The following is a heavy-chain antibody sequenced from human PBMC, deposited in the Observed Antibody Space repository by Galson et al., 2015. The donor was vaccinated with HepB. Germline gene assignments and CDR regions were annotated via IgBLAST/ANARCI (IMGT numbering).Heavy chain of an antibody. CDR3: ARALGGDSSGGDV. V-gene: IGHV5-51*01. J-gene: IGHJ6*02. CDR1: GYSFATYW. CDR2: IYPGDSDT. Sequence: QSGAEVKKSGESLNISCKGSGYSFATYWIGWGRQMPGKGLEWMGIIYPGDSDTRYSPSFQGQVTISADKSISTAYLQWGSLKASDTAMYYWARALGGDSSGGDVWVPGTPVTVSS. D-gene: IGHD6-19*01.